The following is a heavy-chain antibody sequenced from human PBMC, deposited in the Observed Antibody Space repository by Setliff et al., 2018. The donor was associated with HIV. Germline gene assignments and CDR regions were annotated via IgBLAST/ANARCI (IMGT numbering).Heavy chain of an antibody. CDR2: INSDGHIT. CDR1: GFTFSSYW. J-gene: IGHJ3*01. V-gene: IGHV3-74*03. D-gene: IGHD2-21*01. Sequence: PGGSLRLSCAASGFTFSSYWMHWVRQVPGKGLVWVSRINSDGHITTFADSVKGRFTISRDNAKNTLYLQMNSLTAGDTAVYYCARDGGWGRRGGVDVWGQGTMVTVSS. CDR3: ARDGGWGRRGGVDV.